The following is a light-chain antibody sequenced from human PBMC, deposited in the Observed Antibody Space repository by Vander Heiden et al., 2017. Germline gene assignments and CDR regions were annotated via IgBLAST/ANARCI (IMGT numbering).Light chain of an antibody. J-gene: IGLJ3*02. CDR1: SSNIASNF. CDR3: AAWDDSLRGWV. Sequence: QSVLTQPPSASGTPGQRVTISCSGSSSNIASNFVQWYQQLPGAAPKVLIYNNNQRPSGVPDRFSGSKSGSSASLAISGLRADDEADYYCAAWDDSLRGWVFGGGTKLTGL. V-gene: IGLV1-47*02. CDR2: NNN.